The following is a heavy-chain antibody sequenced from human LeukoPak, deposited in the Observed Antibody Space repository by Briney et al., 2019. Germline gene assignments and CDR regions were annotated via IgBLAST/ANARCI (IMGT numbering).Heavy chain of an antibody. D-gene: IGHD2-2*02. CDR1: GYRFTSYW. J-gene: IGHJ4*02. CDR2: IYPDDSDT. CDR3: AIGGDSTTSCYRCFDY. Sequence: GESLQISCKGSGYRFTSYWIGWVRQMPGKGLEWMGLIYPDDSDTRYSPSFQGHVTISADKSISTAYLQWSSLKASDTAMYYCAIGGDSTTSCYRCFDYWGQGTLVTVSS. V-gene: IGHV5-51*01.